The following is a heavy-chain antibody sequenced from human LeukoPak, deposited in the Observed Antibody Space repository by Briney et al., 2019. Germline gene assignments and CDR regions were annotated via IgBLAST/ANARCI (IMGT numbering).Heavy chain of an antibody. CDR1: GGTFSSYA. Sequence: SVKVSCKASGGTFSSYAISWVRQAPGQGLEWMGGIIPIFGTANYAQKFQGRVTITTDESTSTAYMELSSLRSEDTAVYYCARVRSIAARPRYYYYYYMDVWGKGTTVTVSS. CDR3: ARVRSIAARPRYYYYYYMDV. V-gene: IGHV1-69*05. J-gene: IGHJ6*03. D-gene: IGHD6-6*01. CDR2: IIPIFGTA.